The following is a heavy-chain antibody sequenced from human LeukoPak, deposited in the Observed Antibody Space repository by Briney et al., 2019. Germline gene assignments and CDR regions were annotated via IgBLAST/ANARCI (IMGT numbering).Heavy chain of an antibody. CDR3: ARDTTVTTDFPVDY. D-gene: IGHD4-17*01. J-gene: IGHJ4*02. CDR2: LGHDGSNK. V-gene: IGHV3-33*01. Sequence: GRSLRLSCAASGFTFSSYGMHWVRQAPGKGRKWGAVLGHDGSNKYYAESVKGRFTISRDKSKNTLYLQMNSLRAEQTAVYYFARDTTVTTDFPVDYWGQGTLVTVSS. CDR1: GFTFSSYG.